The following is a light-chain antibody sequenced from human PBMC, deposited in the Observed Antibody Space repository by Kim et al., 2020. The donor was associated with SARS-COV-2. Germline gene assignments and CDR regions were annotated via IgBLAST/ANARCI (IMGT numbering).Light chain of an antibody. CDR2: KAS. CDR3: QQYYTWT. CDR1: QSISSW. V-gene: IGKV1-5*03. Sequence: LSASVGDRVTITCRASQSISSWLAWYQQKPGKAPKLLIYKASSLESGVPSRFSGSGSGTDFTLTISSLQAEDVAVYYCQQYYTWTFGQGTKVDIK. J-gene: IGKJ1*01.